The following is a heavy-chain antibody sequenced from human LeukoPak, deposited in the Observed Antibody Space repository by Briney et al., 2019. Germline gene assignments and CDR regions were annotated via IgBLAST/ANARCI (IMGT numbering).Heavy chain of an antibody. J-gene: IGHJ4*02. V-gene: IGHV4-59*01. CDR1: GDSISSYY. CDR2: IYYSGST. CDR3: ARDHTAMGFDC. Sequence: SETLSLTCTVSGDSISSYYWSGIRQPPGKGLEWIGYIYYSGSTNSNPSLKSRVTISVDTSKNQFSLKLSSVTAADTAVYYCARDHTAMGFDCWGQGTLVTVSS. D-gene: IGHD5-18*01.